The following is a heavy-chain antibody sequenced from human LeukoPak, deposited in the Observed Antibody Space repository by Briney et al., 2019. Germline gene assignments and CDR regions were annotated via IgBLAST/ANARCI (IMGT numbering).Heavy chain of an antibody. V-gene: IGHV3-30-3*02. CDR1: GFTFSSYA. Sequence: PGRSLRLSCAASGFTFSSYAMHWVRQAPGKGLEWVAVISYDGSNKYYADSVKGRFTISRDNSKNTLYLQMNSLRAEDTAVYYCAKTAAPGIAAAGTRDYWGQGTLVTVSS. D-gene: IGHD6-13*01. J-gene: IGHJ4*02. CDR2: ISYDGSNK. CDR3: AKTAAPGIAAAGTRDY.